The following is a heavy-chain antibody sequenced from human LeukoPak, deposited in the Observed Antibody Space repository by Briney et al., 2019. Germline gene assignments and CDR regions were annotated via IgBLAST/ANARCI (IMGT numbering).Heavy chain of an antibody. CDR2: IHSGGTR. CDR1: GFTFSSYW. Sequence: PGGSLRLSCAASGFTFSSYWMHWVRQAPGKGLEWVSLIHSGGTRYTDSVRGRFTISRDNSKNTLYLQMNSLRAEDTAMYYCASWYHIDYWGQGTLVTVSS. D-gene: IGHD2-2*01. J-gene: IGHJ4*02. CDR3: ASWYHIDY. V-gene: IGHV3-53*01.